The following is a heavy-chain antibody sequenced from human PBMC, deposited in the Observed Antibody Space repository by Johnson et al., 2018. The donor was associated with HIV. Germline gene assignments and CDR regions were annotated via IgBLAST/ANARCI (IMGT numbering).Heavy chain of an antibody. V-gene: IGHV3-9*01. CDR1: GFTVSGNY. D-gene: IGHD6-6*01. CDR3: AKALEGASSDHSPHDAFDI. J-gene: IGHJ3*02. Sequence: VQLVESGGGLIQPGGSLRLSCSASGFTVSGNYMNWVRQAPGKGLEWVSGISWNSGSIGYADSVKGRFTISRDNAKNSLYLQMNSLRAEDTALYYCAKALEGASSDHSPHDAFDIWGQGTMVTVSS. CDR2: ISWNSGSI.